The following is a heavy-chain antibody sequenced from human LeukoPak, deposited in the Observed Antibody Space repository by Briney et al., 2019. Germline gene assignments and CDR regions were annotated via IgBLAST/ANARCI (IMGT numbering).Heavy chain of an antibody. Sequence: PGASLRLSCAASGFTFSSYSMNWARQAPGKGLQWVSYISTSSSTIYYADSVKGRFTISRDNAKNSLYLQMNSLRAEDTAVYYCARDHDFWSGSDTFDIWGQGTMVTVSS. CDR2: ISTSSSTI. J-gene: IGHJ3*02. CDR3: ARDHDFWSGSDTFDI. V-gene: IGHV3-48*01. CDR1: GFTFSSYS. D-gene: IGHD3-3*01.